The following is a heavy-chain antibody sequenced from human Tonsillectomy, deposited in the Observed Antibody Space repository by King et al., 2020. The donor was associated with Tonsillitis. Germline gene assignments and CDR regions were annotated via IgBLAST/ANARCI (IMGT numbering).Heavy chain of an antibody. CDR3: AKEPLDLLAPLGYYYYGMDV. V-gene: IGHV3-30*18. Sequence: VQLVESGGGVVQPGRSLRLSCAASGFTFSTYGMHWVRQAPGKGLEWVAVISNDASNKYSAGSVKGRFTISRDNSNNTLYLQMNSLRAEDTAVYYCAKEPLDLLAPLGYYYYGMDVGGQGPTVTVSS. CDR1: GFTFSTYG. D-gene: IGHD3-22*01. CDR2: ISNDASNK. J-gene: IGHJ6*02.